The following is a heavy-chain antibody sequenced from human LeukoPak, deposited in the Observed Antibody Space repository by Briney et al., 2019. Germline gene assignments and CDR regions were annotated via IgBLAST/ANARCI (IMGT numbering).Heavy chain of an antibody. V-gene: IGHV3-23*01. Sequence: GGSLRLSCAASGFTFSSYAIICVPRAPGKGLEGVSAIIGSGGDTFCGDCVKPLFPISRDNSKNTLYLQMNSLRDEDTAVYYCAKDRSCTNNICHGDFDYWGQGTLVTVSS. CDR2: IIGSGGDT. CDR1: GFTFSSYA. CDR3: AKDRSCTNNICHGDFDY. J-gene: IGHJ4*02. D-gene: IGHD2-8*01.